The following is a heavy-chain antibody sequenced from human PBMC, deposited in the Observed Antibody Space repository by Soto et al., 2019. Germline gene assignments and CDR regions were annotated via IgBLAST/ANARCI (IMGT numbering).Heavy chain of an antibody. V-gene: IGHV3-21*06. Sequence: PGGSLRLSCAASGFTFTRFSMNWVRQAPGKGLEWVSSISSTTNYIYYGDSMKGRFTISRDNAKNSLYLEMNSLRAEDTAVYYCARESEDLTSNFDYWGQGTLVTVSS. CDR3: ARESEDLTSNFDY. CDR1: GFTFTRFS. CDR2: ISSTTNYI. J-gene: IGHJ4*02.